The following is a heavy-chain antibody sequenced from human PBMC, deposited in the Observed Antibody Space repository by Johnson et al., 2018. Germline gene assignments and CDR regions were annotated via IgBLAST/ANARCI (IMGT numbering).Heavy chain of an antibody. J-gene: IGHJ1*01. D-gene: IGHD3-3*01. CDR3: AKAPVGWLGEGAEYFQH. Sequence: LSCAASGFTFXDYAXHWXRQAPGKGLEWVSGISWNRGSIGYADSVEGRFTISRDNAKNSMYLQMNSLRPEDTALYYCAKAPVGWLGEGAEYFQHWGQGTLVTVSS. CDR1: GFTFXDYA. CDR2: ISWNRGSI. V-gene: IGHV3-9*01.